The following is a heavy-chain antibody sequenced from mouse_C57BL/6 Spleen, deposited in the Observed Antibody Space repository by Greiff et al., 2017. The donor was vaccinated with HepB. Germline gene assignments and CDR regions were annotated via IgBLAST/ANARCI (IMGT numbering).Heavy chain of an antibody. CDR3: AREDYDAGFAY. CDR1: GYTFTSYW. D-gene: IGHD2-4*01. V-gene: IGHV1-61*01. CDR2: IYPSDSET. Sequence: QVQLQQSGAELVRPGSSVKLSCKASGYTFTSYWMDWVKQRPGQGLEWIGNIYPSDSETHYNQKFKDKATLTVDKSSSTAYMQLSSLTSEDSAVYYCAREDYDAGFAYWGQGTLVTVSA. J-gene: IGHJ3*01.